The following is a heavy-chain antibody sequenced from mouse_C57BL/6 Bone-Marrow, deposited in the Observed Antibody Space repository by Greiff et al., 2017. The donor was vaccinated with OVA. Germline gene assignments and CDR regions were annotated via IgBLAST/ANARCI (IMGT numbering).Heavy chain of an antibody. V-gene: IGHV6-3*01. CDR2: IRLKSDNYAT. Sequence: EVHLVESGGGLVQPGGSMKLSCVASGFTFSNYWMNWVRQSPEKGLEWVAQIRLKSDNYATHYAESVKGRFTISRDDSKSSVYLQMNNLRAEDTGIYYCTALITTVAMDYWGQGTSVTVSS. J-gene: IGHJ4*01. D-gene: IGHD1-1*01. CDR3: TALITTVAMDY. CDR1: GFTFSNYW.